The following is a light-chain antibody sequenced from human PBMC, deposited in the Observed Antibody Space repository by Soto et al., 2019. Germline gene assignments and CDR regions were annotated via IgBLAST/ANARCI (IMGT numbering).Light chain of an antibody. V-gene: IGLV2-8*01. Sequence: QSVLTQPPSASGSPGQSVTISCTGTSSDVGAYNHVSWYQQHPGKASKLMTYEVSKRPSGVPDRFSGSKSGNTASLTVSGLQAEDEADYYCSSYAGSRYVFGTGTKVTVL. CDR3: SSYAGSRYV. CDR1: SSDVGAYNH. J-gene: IGLJ1*01. CDR2: EVS.